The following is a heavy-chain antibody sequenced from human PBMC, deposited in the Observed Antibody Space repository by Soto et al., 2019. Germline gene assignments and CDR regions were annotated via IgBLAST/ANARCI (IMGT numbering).Heavy chain of an antibody. CDR1: AFTFSSYA. Sequence: EVPLLESGGGLVQPGGSLRLSCAASAFTFSSYAMSWVRQAPGKGLEWVSTITGSGGNTYYPDSVKGRFSISRDNSKTTLYLQLNSLRAEDTAVYYCAKMDAYAMDVWGQGTTVTVSS. CDR2: ITGSGGNT. J-gene: IGHJ6*02. D-gene: IGHD3-16*01. CDR3: AKMDAYAMDV. V-gene: IGHV3-23*01.